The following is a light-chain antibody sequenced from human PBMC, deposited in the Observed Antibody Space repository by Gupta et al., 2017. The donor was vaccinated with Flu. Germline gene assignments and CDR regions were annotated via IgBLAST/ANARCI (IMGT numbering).Light chain of an antibody. J-gene: IGLJ3*02. CDR2: SDN. CDR3: AAWDDSLNRPV. V-gene: IGLV1-44*01. Sequence: QSVPTQPPSASGTPGQRVTTSCSGSNSNIGSNIVNWYQQLPGTAPKLLMYSDNQRPSGVPDRFSGSKSGTSASLAITGLQSEDEGDYYCAAWDDSLNRPVFGGGTKLTVL. CDR1: NSNIGSNI.